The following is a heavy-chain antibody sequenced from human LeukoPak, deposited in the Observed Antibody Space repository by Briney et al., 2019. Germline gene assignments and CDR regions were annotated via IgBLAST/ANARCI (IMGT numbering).Heavy chain of an antibody. Sequence: GGSLRLSCAASGISVSSNYMSWVRQAPGKGLQWVSVIYVDGSTYYADSVKGRITISRDNSKNTLYLQMSSLRAEGTAVYYCAKEITMIVVGRFGPWGQGTLVTVSS. D-gene: IGHD3-22*01. J-gene: IGHJ5*02. CDR3: AKEITMIVVGRFGP. CDR2: IYVDGST. CDR1: GISVSSNY. V-gene: IGHV3-66*01.